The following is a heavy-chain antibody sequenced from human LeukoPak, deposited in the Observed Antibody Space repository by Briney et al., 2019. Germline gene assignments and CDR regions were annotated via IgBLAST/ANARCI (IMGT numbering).Heavy chain of an antibody. V-gene: IGHV3-48*01. Sequence: GGSLRLSCAASGFTFSSYSMNWVRQAPGKGLEWVSYISSSSSTIYYADSVKGRFTISRDNAKNSLYLQMNSLRAEDTAVYYCARGSTGYYGSGSYYYYYYYMDVWGKGTTVTVSS. CDR2: ISSSSSTI. CDR1: GFTFSSYS. J-gene: IGHJ6*03. D-gene: IGHD3-10*01. CDR3: ARGSTGYYGSGSYYYYYYYMDV.